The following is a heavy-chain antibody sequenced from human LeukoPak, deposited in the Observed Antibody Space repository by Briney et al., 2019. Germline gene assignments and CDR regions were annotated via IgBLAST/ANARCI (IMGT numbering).Heavy chain of an antibody. CDR3: ARDLPRKNYYGSGSYYPFDY. CDR1: GFTFSSYG. V-gene: IGHV3-30*03. CDR2: ISYDGSNK. D-gene: IGHD3-10*01. Sequence: GRSLRLSCAASGFTFSSYGMHWVRQAPGKGLEWVAVISYDGSNKYYADSVKGRFTISRDNSKNTLYLQMNSLRAEDTAVYYCARDLPRKNYYGSGSYYPFDYWGQGTLVTVSS. J-gene: IGHJ4*02.